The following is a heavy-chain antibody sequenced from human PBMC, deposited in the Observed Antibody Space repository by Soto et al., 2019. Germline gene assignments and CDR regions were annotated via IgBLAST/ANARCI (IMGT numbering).Heavy chain of an antibody. CDR2: IIPIFGTA. CDR3: ARSFYYYDSSGDAFDI. Sequence: GASVKVSCKASGGTFSSYAISWVRQAPGQGLEWMGGIIPIFGTANYAQKFQGRVTITADESTSTAYMELSSLRSEDTAVYYCARSFYYYDSSGDAFDIWCQGTMVTVSS. J-gene: IGHJ3*02. CDR1: GGTFSSYA. V-gene: IGHV1-69*13. D-gene: IGHD3-22*01.